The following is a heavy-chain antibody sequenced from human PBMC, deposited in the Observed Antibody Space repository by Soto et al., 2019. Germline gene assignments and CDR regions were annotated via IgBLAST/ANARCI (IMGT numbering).Heavy chain of an antibody. CDR3: ARYRMYYYGSGSYQYYYGMDV. J-gene: IGHJ6*02. D-gene: IGHD3-10*01. CDR2: INAGNGNT. CDR1: GYTFTSYA. Sequence: ASVKVSCKASGYTFTSYAMHWVRQAPGQRLEWMGWINAGNGNTKYSQKFQGRVTITRDTSARTAYMELSSLRSEDTAVYYCARYRMYYYGSGSYQYYYGMDVWGQGTTVTVSS. V-gene: IGHV1-3*01.